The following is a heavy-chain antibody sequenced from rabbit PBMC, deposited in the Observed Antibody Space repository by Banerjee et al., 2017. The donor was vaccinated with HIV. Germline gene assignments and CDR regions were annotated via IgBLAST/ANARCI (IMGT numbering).Heavy chain of an antibody. CDR1: GFSFSSSYY. J-gene: IGHJ6*01. Sequence: QSLEESGGDLVKPGASLTLTCTASGFSFSSSYYMCWVRQAPGKGLEWIACIYAGSGGTTYYASWAKGRFTISKTSSTTVTLQMTSLTAADTATYFCARKNYVTYGNAGMDLWGQGTLVTVS. CDR2: IYAGSGGTT. V-gene: IGHV1S40*01. CDR3: ARKNYVTYGNAGMDL. D-gene: IGHD6-1*01.